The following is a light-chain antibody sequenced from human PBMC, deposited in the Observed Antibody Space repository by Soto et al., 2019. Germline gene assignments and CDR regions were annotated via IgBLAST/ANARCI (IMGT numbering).Light chain of an antibody. J-gene: IGKJ4*01. Sequence: EVVLTQSPATLSLSPGESATLSCRASQSVSANFAWYQQKPGQAPRPLIYSASDRAPGIPARFSGRGSGTYFTLTISSLEPEDFAVYYCQERNRWPRGTFGGWTKVEIK. V-gene: IGKV3-11*01. CDR3: QERNRWPRGT. CDR1: QSVSAN. CDR2: SAS.